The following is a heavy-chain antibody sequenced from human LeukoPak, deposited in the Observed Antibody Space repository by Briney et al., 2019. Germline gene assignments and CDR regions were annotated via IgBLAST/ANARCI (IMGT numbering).Heavy chain of an antibody. CDR2: IYPGDSDT. Sequence: GESLMSSCKCSGYSFTNYWIGWLRPMPGKGLGWMGIIYPGDSDTRYSPSFQGQVTISADKSISTAYLQWSSLKASDTAMYYCARHRPYSSGWRHLDYWGQGTLVTVSS. CDR3: ARHRPYSSGWRHLDY. V-gene: IGHV5-51*01. CDR1: GYSFTNYW. J-gene: IGHJ4*02. D-gene: IGHD6-19*01.